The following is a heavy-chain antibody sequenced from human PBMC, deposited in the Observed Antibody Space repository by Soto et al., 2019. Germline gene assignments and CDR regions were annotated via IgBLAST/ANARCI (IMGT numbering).Heavy chain of an antibody. D-gene: IGHD3-16*01. CDR3: ARELWDYGDHDAFDI. CDR1: GGSISSSNW. J-gene: IGHJ3*02. V-gene: IGHV4-4*02. CDR2: IYHSGST. Sequence: PSETLSLTCAVSGGSISSSNWWSWVRQPPGKGLEWIGEIYHSGSTNYNPSLKSRVTISVDKPKNQFSLKLSSVTAADTAVYYCARELWDYGDHDAFDIWGQGTMVTVSS.